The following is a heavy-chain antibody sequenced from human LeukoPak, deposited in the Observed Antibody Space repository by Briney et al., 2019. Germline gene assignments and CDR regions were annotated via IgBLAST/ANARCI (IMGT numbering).Heavy chain of an antibody. CDR1: GGSISSYY. Sequence: PSETLSLTCTVSGGSISSYYWNWIRQPPGKGLEWIGYIYYSGSTNYNPSLKSRVTISVDTSKNQFSLKLSSVTAADAAVYYCAGRLWRRDGYNLSAFDIWGQGTMVTVSS. V-gene: IGHV4-59*01. D-gene: IGHD5-24*01. CDR3: AGRLWRRDGYNLSAFDI. CDR2: IYYSGST. J-gene: IGHJ3*02.